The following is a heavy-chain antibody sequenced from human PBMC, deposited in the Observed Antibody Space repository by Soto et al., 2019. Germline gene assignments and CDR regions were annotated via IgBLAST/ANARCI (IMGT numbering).Heavy chain of an antibody. CDR3: SRQRSGSYYFDY. CDR2: TRQDGGEK. Sequence: EVRLVESGGALVQIGGSLRLSCAASGFIFGDYWMSWIRQAPGKGLEWVANTRQDGGEKNFVDAVKGRFFISRDNAKDSLYLQMNSLRVEDAAVYYYSRQRSGSYYFDYWGLGTLVTVSS. V-gene: IGHV3-7*05. CDR1: GFIFGDYW. J-gene: IGHJ4*02. D-gene: IGHD1-26*01.